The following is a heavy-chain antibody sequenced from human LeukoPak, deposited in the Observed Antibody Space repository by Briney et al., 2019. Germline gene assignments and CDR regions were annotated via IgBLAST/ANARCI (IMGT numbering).Heavy chain of an antibody. J-gene: IGHJ6*02. CDR2: ISAYNGNT. Sequence: ASVRVSCKASGYTFTSYGISWVRQAPGQGLEWMGWISAYNGNTNYAQKLQGRVTMTTDTSTSTAYMELRSLRSDDTAVYYCARDRPHLRYDFWSGYFSSGSYYYYYGMDVWGQGTTVTVSS. CDR1: GYTFTSYG. D-gene: IGHD3-3*01. V-gene: IGHV1-18*01. CDR3: ARDRPHLRYDFWSGYFSSGSYYYYYGMDV.